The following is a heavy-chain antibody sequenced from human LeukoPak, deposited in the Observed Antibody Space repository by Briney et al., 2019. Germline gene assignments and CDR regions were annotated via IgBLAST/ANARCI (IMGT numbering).Heavy chain of an antibody. D-gene: IGHD2-15*01. J-gene: IGHJ4*02. CDR2: ISGSGGST. CDR3: AKDLEVVAVATSQDY. Sequence: GGSLRLSCAASGFTFSSYAMSWVRQAPGKGLEWVSAISGSGGSTYYADSVKGRFTISIDNSKNTLYLQMNSLRAEDTAVYYCAKDLEVVAVATSQDYWGQGTLVTVSS. V-gene: IGHV3-23*01. CDR1: GFTFSSYA.